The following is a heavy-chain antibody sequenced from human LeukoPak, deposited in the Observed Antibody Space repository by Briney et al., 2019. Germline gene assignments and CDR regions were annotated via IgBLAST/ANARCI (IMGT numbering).Heavy chain of an antibody. Sequence: SGPTLVNPTQTLTLTCTFSGFSLTTSGVRVSWIRQPPGKALEWLARIDWDDDKFYSTSLKTRLTISKDTSKNQVVLTMTNMAPVDTATYYCAGMDSSGASPCPDPGGQGTVVTVSS. V-gene: IGHV2-70*04. D-gene: IGHD1-26*01. CDR3: AGMDSSGASPCPDP. CDR2: IDWDDDK. J-gene: IGHJ5*02. CDR1: GFSLTTSGVR.